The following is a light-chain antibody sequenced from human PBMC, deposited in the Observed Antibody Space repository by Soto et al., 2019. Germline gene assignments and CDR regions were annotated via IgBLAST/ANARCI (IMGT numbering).Light chain of an antibody. V-gene: IGLV4-69*01. CDR2: LNSDGSH. CDR1: SGHSSYA. CDR3: QTWGSGPVV. J-gene: IGLJ2*01. Sequence: QSVLTQSPSASASLEASVKLTCTLSSGHSSYAIAWHQQQPEKGPRYLMKLNSDGSHSKGDGIPDRFSGSSSGAERYLTISSLQSEDEVDYYCQTWGSGPVVFGGGTKVTVL.